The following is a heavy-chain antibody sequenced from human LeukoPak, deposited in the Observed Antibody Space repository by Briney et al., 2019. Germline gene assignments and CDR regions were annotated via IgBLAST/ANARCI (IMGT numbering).Heavy chain of an antibody. CDR2: IYYNGST. D-gene: IGHD2-8*02. V-gene: IGHV4-59*01. CDR3: ARVSTGGFKSASFDY. CDR1: GGSITSYY. Sequence: SETLSLTCTVSGGSITSYYWSWIRQPPGKGLEWIGYIYYNGSTNYNPSLKSRVTISVDTSKNQFSLKLTSVTAADTGVYYCARVSTGGFKSASFDYRGQGTLVTVSS. J-gene: IGHJ4*02.